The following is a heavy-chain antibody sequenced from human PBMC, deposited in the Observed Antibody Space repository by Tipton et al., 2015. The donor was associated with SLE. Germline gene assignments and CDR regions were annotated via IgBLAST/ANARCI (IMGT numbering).Heavy chain of an antibody. Sequence: TLSLTCSVTGGSISSYYWSWIRQPPGKGLEWIGYIYHSGSTNSNPSLKSRVTLSVDTSKNQFSLNLNSVTAADTAVYYCAREGGYSYGLDYWGQGTLVTVSS. CDR2: IYHSGST. CDR1: GGSISSYY. CDR3: AREGGYSYGLDY. V-gene: IGHV4-59*01. J-gene: IGHJ4*02. D-gene: IGHD5-18*01.